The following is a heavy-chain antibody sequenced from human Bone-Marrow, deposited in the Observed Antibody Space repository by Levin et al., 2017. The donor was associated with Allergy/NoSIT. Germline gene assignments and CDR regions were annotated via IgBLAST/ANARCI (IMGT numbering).Heavy chain of an antibody. CDR1: GGSISSGGYY. Sequence: PSETLSLTCTVSGGSISSGGYYWSWIRQHPGKGLEWIGYIYYSGSTYYNPSLKSRVTISVDTSKNQFSLKLSSVTAADTAVYYCARQQANDAFDIWGQGTMVTVSS. V-gene: IGHV4-31*03. CDR2: IYYSGST. CDR3: ARQQANDAFDI. J-gene: IGHJ3*02.